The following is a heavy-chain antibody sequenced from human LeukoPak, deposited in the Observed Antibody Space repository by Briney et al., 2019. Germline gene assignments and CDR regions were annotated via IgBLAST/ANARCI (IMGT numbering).Heavy chain of an antibody. D-gene: IGHD3-10*01. CDR3: ARDSPYYYGSGSYLYYFDY. CDR2: IYYSGST. V-gene: IGHV4-31*03. CDR1: GGSISSGGYY. J-gene: IGHJ4*02. Sequence: SQTLSLTCTVSGGSISSGGYYWSWIRQHPGKGLEWIGYIYYSGSTYYNPSLKSRVTISVDTSKNQFSLKLSSVTAADTAVYYCARDSPYYYGSGSYLYYFDYWGQGTLVTVPS.